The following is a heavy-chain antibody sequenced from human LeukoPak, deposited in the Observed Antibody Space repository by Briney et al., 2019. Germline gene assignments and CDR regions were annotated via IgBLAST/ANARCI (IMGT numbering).Heavy chain of an antibody. CDR2: ISSSSSYI. Sequence: PGASLRLSCAASGFTFSSYSMNWVRQAPGKGLEWVSSISSSSSYIYYADSVKGRFTISRDNAKNSLYLQMNSLRAEDTAVYYCARGGYNLLSLAFDIWGQGTMVTVSS. V-gene: IGHV3-21*01. CDR1: GFTFSSYS. D-gene: IGHD5-12*01. CDR3: ARGGYNLLSLAFDI. J-gene: IGHJ3*02.